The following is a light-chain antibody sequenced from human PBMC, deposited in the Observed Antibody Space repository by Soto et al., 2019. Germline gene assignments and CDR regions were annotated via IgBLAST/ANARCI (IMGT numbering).Light chain of an antibody. V-gene: IGLV2-8*01. Sequence: QSALTQPRSVSGSPGQSVTISCTGTSGDIGGYDYVSWYQQHPGKAPKLMIYEVTKRPLGVPDRFSGSKSGNTASLTVSGLQAEDEADYYCSSYAGSINPYVFGTGTKVT. CDR3: SSYAGSINPYV. J-gene: IGLJ1*01. CDR2: EVT. CDR1: SGDIGGYDY.